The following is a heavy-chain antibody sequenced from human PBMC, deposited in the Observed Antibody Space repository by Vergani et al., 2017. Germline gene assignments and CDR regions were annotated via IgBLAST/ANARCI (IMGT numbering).Heavy chain of an antibody. CDR1: GGSISSYY. CDR3: ARGITIFGMYCWFDP. CDR2: IYYSGST. Sequence: QVQLQESGPGLVKPSETLSLTCTVSGGSISSYYWSWIRQPPGKGLEWIGYIYYSGSTNYNPSLKSRVTISVDTSKNQFSLKLISLTAADTAMYYCARGITIFGMYCWFDPWGQGTLVTVSS. V-gene: IGHV4-59*01. D-gene: IGHD3-3*01. J-gene: IGHJ5*02.